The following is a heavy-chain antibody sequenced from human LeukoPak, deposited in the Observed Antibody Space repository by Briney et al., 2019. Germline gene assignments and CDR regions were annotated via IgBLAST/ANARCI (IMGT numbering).Heavy chain of an antibody. CDR2: INPDGRDT. CDR1: GFTFNSCW. V-gene: IGHV3-7*01. CDR3: ATWGDATAEYFQR. Sequence: GGSLRLSCVVSGFTFNSCWMNWVRQAPGKGLEWVAHINPDGRDTYYVDSVKGRFTISRDNAQNSMYLQMNSLGVEDTAVYYCATWGDATAEYFQRWGQGTLDTVSS. D-gene: IGHD2-21*02. J-gene: IGHJ1*01.